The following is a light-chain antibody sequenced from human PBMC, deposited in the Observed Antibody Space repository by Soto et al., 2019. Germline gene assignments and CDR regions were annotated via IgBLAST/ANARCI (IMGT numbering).Light chain of an antibody. CDR3: QSYDSSLSGYV. Sequence: QSVLTQPPSVSGAPGQTVIISCSGSSSNLGANYDVSWFRQLPGTVPRLLNYDNNSRPSGVPDRFSGSKSGTSASLAITGLQAEDEADYYCQSYDSSLSGYVFGTGTKLTVL. CDR1: SSNLGANYD. J-gene: IGLJ1*01. CDR2: DNN. V-gene: IGLV1-40*01.